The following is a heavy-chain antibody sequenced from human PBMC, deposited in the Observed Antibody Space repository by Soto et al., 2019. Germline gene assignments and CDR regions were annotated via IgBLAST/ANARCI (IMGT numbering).Heavy chain of an antibody. CDR1: GGSISSSSYY. CDR3: ARQAETSTFLSQVPGQINY. CDR2: IYYSGST. V-gene: IGHV4-39*01. J-gene: IGHJ4*02. Sequence: SETLSLTCTVSGGSISSSSYYWGWIRQPPGKGLEWIGSIYYSGSTYYNPSLKSRVTISVDTSKNQFSLKLSSVTAADTAVYYCARQAETSTFLSQVPGQINYWGQGTLVTVSS. D-gene: IGHD1-1*01.